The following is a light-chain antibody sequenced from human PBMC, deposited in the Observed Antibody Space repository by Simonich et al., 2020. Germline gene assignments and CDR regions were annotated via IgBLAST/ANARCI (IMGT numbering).Light chain of an antibody. J-gene: IGKJ5*01. Sequence: DIVTTQSPDSLAVSLGERATINCKSSQGVLYSSNNKNYLAWYQQKPGQPPKLLIYWASTRESGVPDRFSGSGSGTDFTLTISSLQAEDVAVYYCQQYYSTPITFGQGTRLEIK. CDR3: QQYYSTPIT. CDR1: QGVLYSSNNKNY. V-gene: IGKV4-1*01. CDR2: WAS.